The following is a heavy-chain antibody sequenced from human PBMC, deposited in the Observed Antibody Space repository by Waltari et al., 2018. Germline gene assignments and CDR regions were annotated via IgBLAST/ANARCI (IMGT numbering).Heavy chain of an antibody. J-gene: IGHJ4*02. CDR3: ARGIWQQLAHFDS. D-gene: IGHD6-13*01. CDR2: IYFTGST. CDR1: GTSVTTTNYF. V-gene: IGHV4-39*01. Sequence: QLHLQLSGPGLVKPSETMSLTCAVSGTSVTTTNYFWGWIRQRPGKGLEWCGRIYFTGSTDYNPSLKSRVTISIDTSTNQFSLNLRSVTAADTAVYYCARGIWQQLAHFDSWGQGTLVTVSS.